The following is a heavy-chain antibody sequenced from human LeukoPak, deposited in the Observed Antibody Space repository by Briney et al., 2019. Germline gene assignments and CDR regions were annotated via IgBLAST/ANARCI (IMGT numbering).Heavy chain of an antibody. Sequence: GGSLRLSCAAYGFAFSSYAMSWVRQGPGKGLEWVSGISGSGGNTYYADSVKGRFTISRDNSKNTLYLQMNSLRAEDTAVYYCTRPPPHMVYFDYWGQGTLVTVSS. V-gene: IGHV3-23*01. CDR1: GFAFSSYA. CDR3: TRPPPHMVYFDY. CDR2: ISGSGGNT. J-gene: IGHJ4*02. D-gene: IGHD3-10*01.